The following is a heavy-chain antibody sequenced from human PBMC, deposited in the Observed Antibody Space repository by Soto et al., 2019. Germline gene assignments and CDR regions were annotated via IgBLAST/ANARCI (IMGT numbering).Heavy chain of an antibody. Sequence: GASVKVSCKASGFTFTSSAMQWVRQARGQRLEWIGWIVVGSGNTNYAQKFQERVTITRDMSTSTAYMELSSLRSEDTAVYYCAADLRGGYYYDSSGSDWGKGTLVPVSS. D-gene: IGHD3-22*01. J-gene: IGHJ4*02. V-gene: IGHV1-58*02. CDR1: GFTFTSSA. CDR2: IVVGSGNT. CDR3: AADLRGGYYYDSSGSD.